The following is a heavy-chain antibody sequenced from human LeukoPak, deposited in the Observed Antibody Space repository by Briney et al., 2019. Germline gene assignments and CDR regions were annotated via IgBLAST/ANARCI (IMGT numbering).Heavy chain of an antibody. CDR1: GFTVSSNY. Sequence: GGSPRLSCAASGFTVSSNYMSWVRQAPGKGLEWVSVIYSGGSTYYADSVKGRFTISRDNAKKTLYLQMNSLRAEDTAVYYCARPSGSYYYDAFDIWGQGTMVTVSS. V-gene: IGHV3-53*01. CDR2: IYSGGST. J-gene: IGHJ3*02. CDR3: ARPSGSYYYDAFDI. D-gene: IGHD3-10*01.